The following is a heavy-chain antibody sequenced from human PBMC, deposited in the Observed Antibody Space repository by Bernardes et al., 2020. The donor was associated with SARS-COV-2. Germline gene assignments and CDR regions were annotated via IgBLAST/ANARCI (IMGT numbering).Heavy chain of an antibody. CDR3: ARDGGYYGTSGYYPPRRFDP. CDR2: LNGGGRT. Sequence: GGSLRLSCAVSGFSVSNNYMTWVRQAPGKGLEWVSVLNGGGRTNYADSVRGRFTISRDNSKNTLYLQMNSLRTEDTAVYYCARDGGYYGTSGYYPPRRFDPWGQGTLVTVSS. D-gene: IGHD3-22*01. V-gene: IGHV3-66*02. CDR1: GFSVSNNY. J-gene: IGHJ5*02.